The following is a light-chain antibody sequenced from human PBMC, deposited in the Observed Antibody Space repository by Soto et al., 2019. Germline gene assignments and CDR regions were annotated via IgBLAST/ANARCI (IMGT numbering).Light chain of an antibody. CDR3: QQYGSSLLT. CDR1: QSVDSSH. V-gene: IGKV3-20*01. CDR2: GAS. J-gene: IGKJ4*01. Sequence: ELVFTQSPGTLSLSPGERATLSCRASQSVDSSHLAWYQQKPGQAPRLLIYGASSRATGIPDRFSGSGSGTDFTLTISRLEPEDFAVYYCQQYGSSLLTFGGGTKVDIK.